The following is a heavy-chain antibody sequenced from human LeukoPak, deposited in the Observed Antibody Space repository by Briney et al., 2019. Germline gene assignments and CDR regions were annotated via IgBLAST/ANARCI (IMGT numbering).Heavy chain of an antibody. J-gene: IGHJ4*02. Sequence: GASVKVSCKASGHTFTDYYMHWVRQDPGQGFEWTGWINPNSGGTNYAQKFQGRVTMTRDTSISTAYMELTSLRSDDTAVYYCTRGLSIATRPAYYFDYWGQGTLVTVSS. V-gene: IGHV1-2*02. CDR1: GHTFTDYY. CDR3: TRGLSIATRPAYYFDY. CDR2: INPNSGGT. D-gene: IGHD6-6*01.